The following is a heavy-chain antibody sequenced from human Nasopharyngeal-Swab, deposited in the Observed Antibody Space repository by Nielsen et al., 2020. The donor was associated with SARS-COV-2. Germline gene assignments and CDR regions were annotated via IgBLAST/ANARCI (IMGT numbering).Heavy chain of an antibody. CDR3: AREGPYWWVGYNWFDP. CDR1: GYTFTSYA. CDR2: INAGNGNT. Sequence: SVNVSCKASGYTFTSYAMHWVRQAPGQRLEWMGWINAGNGNTKYSQKFQGRVTITRDTSASTAYMELSSLRSEDTAVYYCAREGPYWWVGYNWFDPWGQGTLVTVSS. D-gene: IGHD2-8*02. J-gene: IGHJ5*02. V-gene: IGHV1-3*01.